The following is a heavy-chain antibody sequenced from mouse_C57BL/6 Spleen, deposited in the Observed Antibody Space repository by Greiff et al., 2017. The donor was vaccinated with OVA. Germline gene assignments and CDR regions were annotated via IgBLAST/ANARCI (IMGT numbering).Heavy chain of an antibody. V-gene: IGHV1-39*01. J-gene: IGHJ3*01. D-gene: IGHD1-1*01. CDR3: ARRYGSRSFAY. CDR2: INPNYGTT. Sequence: EVHLVESGPELVKPGASVKISCKASGYSFTDYNMNWVKQSNGKSLEWIGVINPNYGTTSYNQKFKGKATLTVDQSSSTDYMQLNSLTSEDSAVYYCARRYGSRSFAYWGQGTLVTVSA. CDR1: GYSFTDYN.